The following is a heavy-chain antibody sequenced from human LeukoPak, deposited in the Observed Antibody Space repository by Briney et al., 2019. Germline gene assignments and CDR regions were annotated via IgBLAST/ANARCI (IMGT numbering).Heavy chain of an antibody. J-gene: IGHJ4*02. CDR2: ISSSSSTI. D-gene: IGHD3-22*01. V-gene: IGHV3-48*01. CDR3: AREATYYYDSSGYYYRRSLDY. CDR1: GFTFSSYS. Sequence: GGPLRLSCAASGFTFSSYSMNWVRQAPGKGLEWVSYISSSSSTIYYADSVKGRFTISRDNAKNSLYLQMNSLRAEDTAVYYCAREATYYYDSSGYYYRRSLDYWGQGTLVTVSS.